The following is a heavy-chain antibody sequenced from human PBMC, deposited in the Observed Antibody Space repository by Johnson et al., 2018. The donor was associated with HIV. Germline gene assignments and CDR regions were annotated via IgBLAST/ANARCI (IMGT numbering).Heavy chain of an antibody. Sequence: QVQLVESGGGVVQPGKSLRLFCAASGFTFSSYAMHWVRQAPGKGLEWVAVISNDGSNKYYADSVKGRFTISRDNSKNTLYLQMNSLRAEETAVYYCAKDSTESDAFDIWGQGTMVTVSS. CDR3: AKDSTESDAFDI. V-gene: IGHV3-30*18. CDR1: GFTFSSYA. D-gene: IGHD4-11*01. CDR2: ISNDGSNK. J-gene: IGHJ3*02.